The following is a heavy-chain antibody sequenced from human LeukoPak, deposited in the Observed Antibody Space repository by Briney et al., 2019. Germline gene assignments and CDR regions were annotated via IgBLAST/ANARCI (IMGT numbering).Heavy chain of an antibody. CDR2: ISAYNGNT. Sequence: GASVNVSCKASGYTFTSYGISWVRQAAGQGLDGMGWISAYNGNTNYAQKLQGRVTMTTDTSTSTAYMELRSLRSDDTAVYYCARDPYCSSTSCYAMTYYYYYYGMDVWGQGTTVTVSS. CDR1: GYTFTSYG. D-gene: IGHD2-2*01. J-gene: IGHJ6*02. CDR3: ARDPYCSSTSCYAMTYYYYYYGMDV. V-gene: IGHV1-18*01.